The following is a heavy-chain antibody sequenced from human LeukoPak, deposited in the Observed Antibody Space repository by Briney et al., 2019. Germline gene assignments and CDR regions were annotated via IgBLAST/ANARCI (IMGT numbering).Heavy chain of an antibody. Sequence: SETLSLTCTVSGGSIGSYYWSWIRQPPGKGLEWIGYIYYSGSTNYNPSLKSRVTISVDTSKNQFSLKLSSVTAADTAVYYCARAPDGGNEMGPGTFDIWGQGTMVTVSS. D-gene: IGHD4-23*01. J-gene: IGHJ3*02. V-gene: IGHV4-59*01. CDR2: IYYSGST. CDR1: GGSIGSYY. CDR3: ARAPDGGNEMGPGTFDI.